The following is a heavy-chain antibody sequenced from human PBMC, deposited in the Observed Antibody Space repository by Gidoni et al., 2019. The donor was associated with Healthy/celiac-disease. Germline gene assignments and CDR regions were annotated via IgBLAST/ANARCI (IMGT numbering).Heavy chain of an antibody. Sequence: EVQLVESGGGLVKPGGSLRLSCAASGFTFSSYSMNWVRQAPGKGLAWVSSISSSSSYIYYADSVKGRFTISRDNAKNSLYLQMNSLRAEDTAVYYCARDSRDYYDSSGYYYYYYYGMDVWGQGTTVTVSS. CDR1: GFTFSSYS. D-gene: IGHD3-22*01. CDR3: ARDSRDYYDSSGYYYYYYYGMDV. CDR2: ISSSSSYI. J-gene: IGHJ6*02. V-gene: IGHV3-21*01.